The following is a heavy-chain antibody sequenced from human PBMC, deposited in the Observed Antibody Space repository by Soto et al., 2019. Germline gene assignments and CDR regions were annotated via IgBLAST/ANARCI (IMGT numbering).Heavy chain of an antibody. J-gene: IGHJ6*02. Sequence: SETLSLTCTVSSASISSSSYYWGWIRQPPGKGLEWIGSIYYSGSTYYNPSLKSRVTISVDTSKNQFSLKLSSVTAADTAVYYCARLPHYYDSSGYRDMGSYYYYGMDVWGQGTTVT. CDR1: SASISSSSYY. CDR3: ARLPHYYDSSGYRDMGSYYYYGMDV. D-gene: IGHD3-22*01. V-gene: IGHV4-39*01. CDR2: IYYSGST.